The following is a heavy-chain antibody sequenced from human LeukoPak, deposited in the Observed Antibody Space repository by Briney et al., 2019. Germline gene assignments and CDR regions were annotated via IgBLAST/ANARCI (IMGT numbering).Heavy chain of an antibody. J-gene: IGHJ4*02. Sequence: GGSLRLSCAAPRFTVITNDMTWVRQAPGKGLEWVSVLYSDGNTKYADSVQGRFTISRDNSKNTLYLEMNSLSPDDTAVYYCARGVEPLAANTLAYWGQGTLVTVSS. CDR1: RFTVITND. D-gene: IGHD1-14*01. CDR3: ARGVEPLAANTLAY. CDR2: LYSDGNT. V-gene: IGHV3-53*01.